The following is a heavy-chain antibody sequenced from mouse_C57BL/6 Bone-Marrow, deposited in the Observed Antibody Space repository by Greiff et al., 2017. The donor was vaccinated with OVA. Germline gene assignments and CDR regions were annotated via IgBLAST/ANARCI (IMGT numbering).Heavy chain of an antibody. J-gene: IGHJ3*01. CDR2: ISSGSSTI. CDR3: AKGEIYYDYEGFAY. Sequence: DVHLVESGGGLVKPGGSLKLSCAASGFTFSDYGMHWVRQAPEKGLEWVAYISSGSSTIYYADTVKGRFTISRDNAKNTLFLQMTSLRSEDTAMYYCAKGEIYYDYEGFAYWGQGTLVTVSA. V-gene: IGHV5-17*01. D-gene: IGHD2-4*01. CDR1: GFTFSDYG.